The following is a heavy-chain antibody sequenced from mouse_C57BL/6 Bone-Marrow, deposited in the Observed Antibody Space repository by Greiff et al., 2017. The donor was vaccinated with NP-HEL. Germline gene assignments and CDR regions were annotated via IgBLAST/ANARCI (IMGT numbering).Heavy chain of an antibody. Sequence: EVQGVESGGGLVKPGGSLKLSCAASGFTFSSYAMSWVRQTPEKRLEWVATISDGGSYTYYPDNVKGRFTISRVNAKNNLYLQMSHLKSEDTAMYYCARESTMITYYFDYWGQGTTLTVSS. J-gene: IGHJ2*01. CDR1: GFTFSSYA. CDR2: ISDGGSYT. CDR3: ARESTMITYYFDY. V-gene: IGHV5-4*01. D-gene: IGHD2-4*01.